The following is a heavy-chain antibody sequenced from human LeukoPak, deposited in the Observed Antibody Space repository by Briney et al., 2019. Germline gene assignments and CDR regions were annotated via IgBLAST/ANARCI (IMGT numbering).Heavy chain of an antibody. V-gene: IGHV3-48*04. CDR3: ARDMDIVATMGAFDY. Sequence: PGGSLRLSCAASGFTFSSYSMNWVRQAPGKGLEWVSSISSSGSTIYYADSVKGRFTISRDNAKNSLYLQMNSLRAEDTAVYYCARDMDIVATMGAFDYWGQGTLVTVSS. J-gene: IGHJ4*02. D-gene: IGHD5-12*01. CDR1: GFTFSSYS. CDR2: ISSSGSTI.